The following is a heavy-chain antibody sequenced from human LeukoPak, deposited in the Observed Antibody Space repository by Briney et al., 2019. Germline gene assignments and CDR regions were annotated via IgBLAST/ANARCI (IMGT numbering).Heavy chain of an antibody. CDR2: INPNSGAT. Sequence: ASVKVSCKASGYTFIEYYIHWVRRAPGQGLEWMVWINPNSGATNYAQKFQGRVTMTRVTSISTAYMELSSLRSDDTAVYYCASVYSGYDLSQLDYWGQGTLVTVSS. J-gene: IGHJ4*02. CDR3: ASVYSGYDLSQLDY. D-gene: IGHD5-12*01. CDR1: GYTFIEYY. V-gene: IGHV1-2*02.